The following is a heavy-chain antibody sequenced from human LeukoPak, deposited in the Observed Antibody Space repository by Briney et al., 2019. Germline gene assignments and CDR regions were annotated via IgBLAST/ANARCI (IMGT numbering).Heavy chain of an antibody. Sequence: GGSLRLSCAASGFTFSDYYMNWIRQAPGKGLEWVSYISSSGTTMYYADSVKGRFTISRDNAKNSLYLQMNSLRADDTAVYYCARDSNGWHFDHWGQGTLVTVSS. D-gene: IGHD2-15*01. CDR1: GFTFSDYY. V-gene: IGHV3-11*01. CDR2: ISSSGTTM. CDR3: ARDSNGWHFDH. J-gene: IGHJ4*02.